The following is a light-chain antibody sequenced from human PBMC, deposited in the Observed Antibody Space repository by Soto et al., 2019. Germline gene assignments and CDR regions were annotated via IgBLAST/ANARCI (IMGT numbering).Light chain of an antibody. V-gene: IGKV1-5*03. CDR2: KAS. Sequence: DIQMTQSPSTLSASVGDSVTITCRASQSVGTWLAWYQLKPGKAPNVLIYKASSLQSGVPTSFSGSGSGTEFTLTISSLQPDDFATYFCHQYDNFSTFGGGTTVEIK. CDR1: QSVGTW. J-gene: IGKJ4*01. CDR3: HQYDNFST.